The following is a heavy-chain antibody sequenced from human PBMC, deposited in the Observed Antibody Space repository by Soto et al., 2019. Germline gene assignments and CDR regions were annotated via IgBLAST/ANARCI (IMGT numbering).Heavy chain of an antibody. CDR2: ISYDGSNK. CDR1: GFTFSSDG. J-gene: IGHJ6*04. CDR3: AKSVTTGRNSEKYYYGMDF. V-gene: IGHV3-30*18. D-gene: IGHD4-17*01. Sequence: GGSLRLSCAASGFTFSSDGMHWVRQAPGKGLEWVAVISYDGSNKYYADSVKGRFTISRDNSKNTLYLQMNSLRAEDTAVYYCAKSVTTGRNSEKYYYGMDFWGKGNKVTVPS.